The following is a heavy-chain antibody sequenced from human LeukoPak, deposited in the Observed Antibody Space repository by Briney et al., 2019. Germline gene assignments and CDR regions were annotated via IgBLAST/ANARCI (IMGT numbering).Heavy chain of an antibody. CDR2: INHSGST. Sequence: SESLSLTCAVYGGSFSGYYWSWIRQPPGKGLEWIGEINHSGSTNYNPSLKSRVTISVDTSKNQFSLKLSSVTAADTAVYYCARGPRFFWSGSNWFDPWGQGTLVTVSS. J-gene: IGHJ5*02. D-gene: IGHD3-3*01. CDR1: GGSFSGYY. V-gene: IGHV4-34*01. CDR3: ARGPRFFWSGSNWFDP.